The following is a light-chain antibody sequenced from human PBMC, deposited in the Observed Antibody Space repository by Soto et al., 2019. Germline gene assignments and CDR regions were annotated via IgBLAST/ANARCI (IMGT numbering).Light chain of an antibody. CDR1: QTVSSN. CDR2: GAS. J-gene: IGKJ4*01. CDR3: QQYNNWPPLT. Sequence: EIVMTQSPATLSVSPGEKATLSCRASQTVSSNLAWYQQKPVQTPRLIXYGASTRATGIPARFSGSGSGTELTLTISSLQSEDFAVYYCQQYNNWPPLTFGGGTKVDIK. V-gene: IGKV3-15*01.